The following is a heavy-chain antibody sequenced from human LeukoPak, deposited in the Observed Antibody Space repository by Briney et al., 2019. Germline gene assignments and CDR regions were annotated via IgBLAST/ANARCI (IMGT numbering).Heavy chain of an antibody. CDR2: ISGSGGST. Sequence: AGGSLRLSCAASGFTFSSYAMSWVRQAPGKGLEWFSAISGSGGSTYYADSVKGRFTIARDNSKNTLYLQMNSLRAEDTAVYYCAKDGGSYYRPFDYWGQGTLVTVSS. J-gene: IGHJ4*02. CDR1: GFTFSSYA. V-gene: IGHV3-23*01. D-gene: IGHD1-26*01. CDR3: AKDGGSYYRPFDY.